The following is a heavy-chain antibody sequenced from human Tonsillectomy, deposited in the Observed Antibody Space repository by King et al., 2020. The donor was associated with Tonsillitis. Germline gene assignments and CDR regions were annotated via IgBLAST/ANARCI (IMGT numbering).Heavy chain of an antibody. D-gene: IGHD6-19*01. CDR2: ISFDGNNK. CDR1: GFTFSSYG. CDR3: GRSIAVADPCDH. Sequence: QLVQSGGGVVQPGRSLRLSCVASGFTFSSYGMLWVRQTPGKGLEWVAVISFDGNNKHYEDSVKGRFTISRDNSKNTLYLQINSVKTDDSAVYFCGRSIAVADPCDHWGQGTLVTVSS. V-gene: IGHV3-30*03. J-gene: IGHJ4*02.